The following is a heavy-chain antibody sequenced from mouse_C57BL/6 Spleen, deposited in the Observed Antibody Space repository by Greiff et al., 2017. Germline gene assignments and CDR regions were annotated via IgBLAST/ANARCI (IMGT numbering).Heavy chain of an antibody. V-gene: IGHV1-53*01. CDR1: GYTFTSYC. CDR3: ARSLCTTGYFDD. D-gene: IGHD6-5*01. CDR2: INPSNGGT. J-gene: IGHJ1*03. Sequence: QVQLLQSGTELVKPGASVKLSCKASGYTFTSYCMHWVKQRPGQGLEWIGNINPSNGGTNYNEKFKGKATMTVDKATSTVDMQLSSLKSEDSAVDYCARSLCTTGYFDDWGTGTTVTVSS.